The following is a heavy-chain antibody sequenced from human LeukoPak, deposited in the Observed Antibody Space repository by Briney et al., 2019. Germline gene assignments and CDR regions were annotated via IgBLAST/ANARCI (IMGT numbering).Heavy chain of an antibody. V-gene: IGHV3-33*05. J-gene: IGHJ5*02. CDR1: GFTFSSYG. CDR2: ISYDGSNK. D-gene: IGHD6-6*01. CDR3: AKDGAGVSLFDP. Sequence: GGSLRLSCAASGFTFSSYGMHWVRQAPGKGLEWVAVISYDGSNKYYADSVKGRFTISRDNSNNTLYLQMNSLRAEDTAVYYCAKDGAGVSLFDPWGQGTLVTVSS.